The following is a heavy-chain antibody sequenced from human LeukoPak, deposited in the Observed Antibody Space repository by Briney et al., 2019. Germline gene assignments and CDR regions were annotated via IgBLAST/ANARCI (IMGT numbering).Heavy chain of an antibody. CDR3: ARTSPYYYGSGIP. CDR1: GGSISSGGYS. D-gene: IGHD3-10*01. V-gene: IGHV4-30-2*01. Sequence: KPSETLSLTCAVSGGSISSGGYSWSWIRQPPGKGLEWIGYIYHSGSTYYNPSLKSRVTISVDRSKNQFSLKLSSVTAADTAVYYCARTSPYYYGSGIPWGQGTLVTVSS. J-gene: IGHJ5*02. CDR2: IYHSGST.